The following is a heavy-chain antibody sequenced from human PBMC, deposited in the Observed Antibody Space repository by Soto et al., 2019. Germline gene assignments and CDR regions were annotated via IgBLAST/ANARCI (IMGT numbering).Heavy chain of an antibody. V-gene: IGHV4-34*01. CDR1: GGSFSGYY. J-gene: IGHJ4*02. D-gene: IGHD2-21*01. CDR2: INHSGGT. Sequence: QVRLQQWGAGLLKPSETLALTCAVHGGSFSGYYWSWIRQPPGKGLEWIGEINHSGGTNYNPSLKSRVSISLYASKHQFSLQLSSVTAADTAVYYCARLWSSNEGSSWGQGTLVAVSS. CDR3: ARLWSSNEGSS.